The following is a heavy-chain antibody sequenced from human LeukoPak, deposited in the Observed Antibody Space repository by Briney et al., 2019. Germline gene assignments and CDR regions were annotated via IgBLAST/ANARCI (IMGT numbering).Heavy chain of an antibody. V-gene: IGHV4-59*01. D-gene: IGHD1-26*01. CDR2: IYYSGST. CDR3: ARDRRSGSYCRGNGGFDI. J-gene: IGHJ3*02. Sequence: SETLSLTCTVSGGSISSYYWSWIRQPPGKGLEWIGYIYYSGSTNYNPSLKSRVTISVDTSKNQFSLKLSSVTAADTAVYYCARDRRSGSYCRGNGGFDIWGQGTMVTVSS. CDR1: GGSISSYY.